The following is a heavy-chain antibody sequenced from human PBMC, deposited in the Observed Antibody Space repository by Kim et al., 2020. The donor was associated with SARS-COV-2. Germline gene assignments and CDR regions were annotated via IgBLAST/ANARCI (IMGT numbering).Heavy chain of an antibody. Sequence: SETLSLTCTVSGGSISSSSYYWGWIRQPPGKGLEWIGSIYYSGSTYYNPSLKSRVTISVDTSKNQFSLKLSSVTAADTAVYYCVVVVVAATPISGRWVDYWGQGTRVTVSS. D-gene: IGHD2-15*01. V-gene: IGHV4-39*01. CDR3: VVVVVAATPISGRWVDY. J-gene: IGHJ4*02. CDR2: IYYSGST. CDR1: GGSISSSSYY.